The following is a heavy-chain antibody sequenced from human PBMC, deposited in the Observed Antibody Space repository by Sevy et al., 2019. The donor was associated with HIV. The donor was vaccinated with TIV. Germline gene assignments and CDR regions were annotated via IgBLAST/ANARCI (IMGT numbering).Heavy chain of an antibody. Sequence: GGSLRLSCAASGFTFNDYAMHWVRQAPGKGLEWVSGISWNSGNIGYADSVKGRFTISRDNSKNTLDLQMNSLRVEDTAVYYCVKEGGGEGGDHWGQGTLVTVSS. CDR2: ISWNSGNI. D-gene: IGHD2-21*01. J-gene: IGHJ4*02. CDR1: GFTFNDYA. V-gene: IGHV3-9*01. CDR3: VKEGGGEGGDH.